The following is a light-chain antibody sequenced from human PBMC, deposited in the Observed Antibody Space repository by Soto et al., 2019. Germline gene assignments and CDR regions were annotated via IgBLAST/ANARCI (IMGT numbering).Light chain of an antibody. J-gene: IGKJ4*01. CDR3: QQYGDSPLT. Sequence: EIVLTQSPGTLSLSPGERATLSCRASQSVSSNYLAWYQQKPGQAPRLLIYDASNRATGIPDRFSGSASGTDFSLTISRLEPADVAVYYCQQYGDSPLTFGGGTKVEIK. V-gene: IGKV3-20*01. CDR1: QSVSSNY. CDR2: DAS.